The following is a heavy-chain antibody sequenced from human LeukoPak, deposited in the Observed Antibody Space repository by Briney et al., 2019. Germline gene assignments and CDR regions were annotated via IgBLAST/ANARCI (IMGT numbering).Heavy chain of an antibody. CDR3: ARDLLTYYDFWSGSPIDP. CDR1: GFTFSSYS. D-gene: IGHD3-3*01. J-gene: IGHJ5*02. CDR2: ISSSSSYI. Sequence: GGSLRLSCAASGFTFSSYSMNWVRQAPGKGVEWVSSISSSSSYIYYADSVKGRFTISRDNAKNSLYLQMNSLRAEDTAVYYCARDLLTYYDFWSGSPIDPWGQGTLVTVSS. V-gene: IGHV3-21*01.